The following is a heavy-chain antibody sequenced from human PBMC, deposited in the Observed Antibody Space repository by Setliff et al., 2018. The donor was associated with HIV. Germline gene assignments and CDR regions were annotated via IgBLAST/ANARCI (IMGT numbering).Heavy chain of an antibody. Sequence: GGSLRLSCAASGFTFSSYAMHWVRQAPGKGLEWVAVISYDGTNKYFADSVKGRFTISRDNPKNTLYLQMNSLRGDDTAMYYCAKDNIMAITRGALDMWGQGTMVTVSS. CDR2: ISYDGTNK. J-gene: IGHJ3*02. CDR3: AKDNIMAITRGALDM. D-gene: IGHD2-2*01. CDR1: GFTFSSYA. V-gene: IGHV3-30-3*01.